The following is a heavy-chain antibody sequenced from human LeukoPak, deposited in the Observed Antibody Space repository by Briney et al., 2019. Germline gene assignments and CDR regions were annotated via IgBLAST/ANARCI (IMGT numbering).Heavy chain of an antibody. Sequence: SETLSLTCTVSGGSISSGSYYWSWIRQPAGKGLEWIGRIYTSGSTNYNPSLKSRVTISVDTSKNQFSLKLSSVTAADTAVYYCARMRSRRYYDSSGYFDYWGQGTLVTVSS. CDR2: IYTSGST. V-gene: IGHV4-61*02. D-gene: IGHD3-22*01. CDR3: ARMRSRRYYDSSGYFDY. J-gene: IGHJ4*02. CDR1: GGSISSGSYY.